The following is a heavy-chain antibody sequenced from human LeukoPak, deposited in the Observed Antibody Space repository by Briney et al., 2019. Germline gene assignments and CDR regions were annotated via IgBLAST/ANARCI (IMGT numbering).Heavy chain of an antibody. D-gene: IGHD3-10*01. Sequence: SETLSLTCAVYGGSFSDYYWSWIRQPPGKGLEWIGYIYYSGSTNYNPSLKSRVTISADTSKNQFSLKLSSVTAADTAVYYCAREYYGSGSYVIDYWGQGTLVTVSS. CDR3: AREYYGSGSYVIDY. V-gene: IGHV4-59*01. CDR1: GGSFSDYY. J-gene: IGHJ4*02. CDR2: IYYSGST.